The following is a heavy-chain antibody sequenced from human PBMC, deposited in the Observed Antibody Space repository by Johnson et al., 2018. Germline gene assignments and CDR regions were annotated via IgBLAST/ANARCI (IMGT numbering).Heavy chain of an antibody. D-gene: IGHD6-13*01. CDR1: GFTFSSYG. CDR3: AKDAPPRTDPKAAAAPHGAFDI. Sequence: QVQLVQSGGGVVQPGRSLRLSCAASGFTFSSYGMHWVRQAPGKGLEWVAVISYDGSNKYYADSVKGRFTISRDNSKNTLYLQMNSLRAEDTAVYNCAKDAPPRTDPKAAAAPHGAFDIWGQGTMVTVSS. CDR2: ISYDGSNK. J-gene: IGHJ3*02. V-gene: IGHV3-30*18.